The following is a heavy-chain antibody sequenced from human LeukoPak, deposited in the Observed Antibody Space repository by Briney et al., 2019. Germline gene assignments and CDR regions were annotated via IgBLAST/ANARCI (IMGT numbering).Heavy chain of an antibody. Sequence: SQTLSLTCIVSGGSVSSGNYYWSWIRQPPGKGPEWIGYIYSSGGTNYNPSLKSRVTISVDTSKNQFSLMVSSVTAADTALYYCARGVPTATARWFDPWGQGTLVTVSS. J-gene: IGHJ5*02. D-gene: IGHD2-21*02. V-gene: IGHV4-61*01. CDR2: IYSSGGT. CDR1: GGSVSSGNYY. CDR3: ARGVPTATARWFDP.